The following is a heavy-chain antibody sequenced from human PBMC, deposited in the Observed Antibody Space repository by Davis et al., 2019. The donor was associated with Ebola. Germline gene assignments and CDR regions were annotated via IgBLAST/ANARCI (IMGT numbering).Heavy chain of an antibody. CDR2: ISYDGSNK. D-gene: IGHD6-25*01. Sequence: GESLKISCAASGSTFSSYAMHWVRQAPGKGLEWVAVISYDGSNKYYADSVKGRFTISRDNSKNTLYLQMNSLRAEDTAVYYCARGMRPGYWFDPWGQGTLVTVSS. V-gene: IGHV3-30-3*01. J-gene: IGHJ5*02. CDR3: ARGMRPGYWFDP. CDR1: GSTFSSYA.